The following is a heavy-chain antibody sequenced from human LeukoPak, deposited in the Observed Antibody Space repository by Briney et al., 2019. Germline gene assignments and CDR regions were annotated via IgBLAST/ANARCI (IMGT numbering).Heavy chain of an antibody. D-gene: IGHD3-10*01. CDR2: INSDGSST. V-gene: IGHV3-74*01. J-gene: IGHJ6*02. CDR3: ARDGVRGVLGYGMDV. CDR1: GFTFSSYW. Sequence: GGSLRLSCAASGFTFSSYWMHWVRQAPGKGLVWVSRINSDGSSTSYADSVTGRFTISRDNAKNTLYLQMNSLRAEDTAVYYCARDGVRGVLGYGMDVWGQGTTVTVSS.